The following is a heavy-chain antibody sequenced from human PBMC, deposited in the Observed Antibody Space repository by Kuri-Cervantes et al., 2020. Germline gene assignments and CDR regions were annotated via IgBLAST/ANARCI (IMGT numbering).Heavy chain of an antibody. CDR3: ARGTVTAADY. V-gene: IGHV1-8*02. CDR2: MNPKSGNR. Sequence: ASVKVSCKASGYSFSSNDINWVRQATGQGLEWMGWMNPKSGNRVYAQKFQGRVTMTRNTSINTAYMELSSLRSEDTAVYYRARGTVTAADYWGQGTLVTVSS. D-gene: IGHD2-21*02. CDR1: GYSFSSND. J-gene: IGHJ4*02.